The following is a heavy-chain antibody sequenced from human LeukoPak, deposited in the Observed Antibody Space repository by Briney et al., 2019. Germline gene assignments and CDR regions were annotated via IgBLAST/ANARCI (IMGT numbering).Heavy chain of an antibody. CDR1: GGSISSSSYY. J-gene: IGHJ3*02. CDR3: ARPLVGATIFDAIDI. V-gene: IGHV4-39*01. Sequence: SETLSLTCTVSGGSISSSSYYWGWIRQPPGKGLEWIGSIYYSASTYYNPSLKSRVTISVDTSKNQFSLKLSSVTAADTAVYYCARPLVGATIFDAIDIWGQGTMVTVSS. D-gene: IGHD1-26*01. CDR2: IYYSAST.